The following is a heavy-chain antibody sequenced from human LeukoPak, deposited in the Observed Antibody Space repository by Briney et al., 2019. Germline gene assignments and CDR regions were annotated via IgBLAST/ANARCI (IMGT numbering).Heavy chain of an antibody. CDR2: FSWNSGSI. J-gene: IGHJ4*02. V-gene: IGHV3-9*01. CDR3: AKDLAGYSYGSLGY. Sequence: GRSLRLSCAASGFTFDDYAMHWVRQAPGKGLEWVSGFSWNSGSIGYADSVKGRFTISRDNAKSSLYLQMNSLRAEDTAFYYCAKDLAGYSYGSLGYWGQGTLVTVSS. CDR1: GFTFDDYA. D-gene: IGHD5-18*01.